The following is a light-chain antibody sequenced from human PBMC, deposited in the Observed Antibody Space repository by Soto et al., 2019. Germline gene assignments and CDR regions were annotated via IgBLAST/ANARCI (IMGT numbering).Light chain of an antibody. CDR1: SSKIGKNF. CDR2: ENN. V-gene: IGLV1-51*02. CDR3: GTWDSSLSAGGI. Sequence: QSVLTQPPSVSAAPGQTVTISCSGSSSKIGKNFVSWYQQLPGTAPQLLIYENNKRPSGIPDRFSGSKSGTSATLGITGLQTGDEADYYCGTWDSSLSAGGIFGTGTKVTVL. J-gene: IGLJ1*01.